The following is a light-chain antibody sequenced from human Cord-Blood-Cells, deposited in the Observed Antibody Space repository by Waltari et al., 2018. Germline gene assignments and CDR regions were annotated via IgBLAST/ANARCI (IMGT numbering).Light chain of an antibody. J-gene: IGKJ2*03. CDR2: WAS. CDR3: QQYYSTPYS. CDR1: QSVLYSSNNKNY. Sequence: DIVMTQYPDSLAVSLGERDTITCKYSQSVLYSSNNKNYLAWYQQKPGQPPKLLIYWASTRESGVPDRFSVSGSGTDFTLTISSLQAEDVAVYYCQQYYSTPYSFGQGTKLEIK. V-gene: IGKV4-1*01.